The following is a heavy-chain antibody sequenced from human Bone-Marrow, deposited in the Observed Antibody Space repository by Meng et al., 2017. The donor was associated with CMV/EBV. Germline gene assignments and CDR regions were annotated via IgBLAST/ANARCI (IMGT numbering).Heavy chain of an antibody. Sequence: GESLKISCAASGFTFSSYAMHWVRQAPGKGLEWVAVISYDGSNKYYADSVKGRFTISRDNSKNTLYLQMNSLRAEDTAVYYCARGGLIVVVAFDIWGQGTMVTVSS. CDR3: ARGGLIVVVAFDI. D-gene: IGHD2-15*01. V-gene: IGHV3-30*04. CDR1: GFTFSSYA. J-gene: IGHJ3*02. CDR2: ISYDGSNK.